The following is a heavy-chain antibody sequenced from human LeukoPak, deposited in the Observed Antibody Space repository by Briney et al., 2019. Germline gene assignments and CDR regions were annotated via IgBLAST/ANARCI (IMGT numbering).Heavy chain of an antibody. CDR3: VRDGPSWGLL. Sequence: SETLSLTCTVSGGSIGTYYWSWIRQPAGKRLEWMGRVFTTGGANYNPSLKSRVTMSLDTSKNLFSLKVNSVIAADTTVYYCVRDGPSWGLLWGEGAVVTVSS. J-gene: IGHJ4*02. CDR1: GGSIGTYY. V-gene: IGHV4-4*07. CDR2: VFTTGGA. D-gene: IGHD3-16*01.